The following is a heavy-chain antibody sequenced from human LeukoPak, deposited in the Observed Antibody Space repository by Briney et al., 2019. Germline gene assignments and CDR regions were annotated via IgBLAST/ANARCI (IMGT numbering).Heavy chain of an antibody. CDR1: GYTFTSYG. Sequence: ASVKVSCKASGYTFTSYGISWVRQAPGQGLEWMGWISAYNGNTNYAQKLQGRVTMTTDTSTSTAYMELRSLTSDDTAVYYCARDFSNTSGLKVMLDYWGQGSLVTVSS. V-gene: IGHV1-18*01. CDR2: ISAYNGNT. CDR3: ARDFSNTSGLKVMLDY. J-gene: IGHJ4*02. D-gene: IGHD3-22*01.